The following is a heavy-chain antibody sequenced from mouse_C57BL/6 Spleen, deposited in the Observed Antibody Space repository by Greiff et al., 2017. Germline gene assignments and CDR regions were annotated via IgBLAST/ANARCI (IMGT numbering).Heavy chain of an antibody. CDR1: GFTFSDYG. CDR2: ISSGSSTI. J-gene: IGHJ2*01. V-gene: IGHV5-17*01. Sequence: DVKLVESGGGLVKPGGSLKLSCAASGFTFSDYGMHWVRQAPEKGLEWVAYISSGSSTIYYADKVKGRFTISRDNAKNTLFLQMTSLRSEDTAMYYCARKRIYYGNLDYWGQGTTLTVSS. D-gene: IGHD2-1*01. CDR3: ARKRIYYGNLDY.